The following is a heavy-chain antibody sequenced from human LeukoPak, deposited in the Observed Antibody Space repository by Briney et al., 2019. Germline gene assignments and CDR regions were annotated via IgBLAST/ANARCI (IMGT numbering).Heavy chain of an antibody. J-gene: IGHJ4*02. V-gene: IGHV3-48*01. CDR2: ISGSGKTI. D-gene: IGHD5-18*01. CDR3: ARDWDVDTAMVTVDY. CDR1: GFTFSSYS. Sequence: GGSLRLSCAGSGFTFSSYSMSWVRHAPGKGLGWVSYISGSGKTIYYADSVKGRFTISRDNTKNSLYLQMNSLGAEDTAVYYCARDWDVDTAMVTVDYWGQGTLVTVSS.